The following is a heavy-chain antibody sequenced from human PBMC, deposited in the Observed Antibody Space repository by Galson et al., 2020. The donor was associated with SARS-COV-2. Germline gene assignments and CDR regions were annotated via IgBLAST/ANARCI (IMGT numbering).Heavy chain of an antibody. CDR1: GGSFSGYY. D-gene: IGHD3-22*01. CDR3: ARGTTGVNMILVVIGLYYYMDV. CDR2: VNHSGST. Sequence: SETLSLTCAVYGGSFSGYYWSWFRQPPGKGLEWIGEVNHSGSTNYNPSLKSRVTISVDTSKNQLSLKLRSMTAADTAVYYCARGTTGVNMILVVIGLYYYMDVWGKGTTVTVSS. J-gene: IGHJ6*03. V-gene: IGHV4-34*01.